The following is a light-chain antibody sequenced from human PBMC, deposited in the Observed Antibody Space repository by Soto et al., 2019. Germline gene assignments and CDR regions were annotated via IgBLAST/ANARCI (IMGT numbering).Light chain of an antibody. CDR2: KAS. J-gene: IGKJ1*01. V-gene: IGKV1-5*03. CDR1: QSISSW. Sequence: DIQMTQSPSTLSASVGDRVTITCRASQSISSWLAWYQQKPGKAPKLLIYKASSLESGVPSRFSGSGSGTEITLTISSRQPDDFATYYCQQYNSLWTFDQGTKVEIK. CDR3: QQYNSLWT.